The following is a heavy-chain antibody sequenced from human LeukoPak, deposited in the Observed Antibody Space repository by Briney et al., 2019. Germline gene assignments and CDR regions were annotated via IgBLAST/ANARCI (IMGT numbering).Heavy chain of an antibody. D-gene: IGHD5-18*01. Sequence: SDTLSLTCSVSGXPIRSQYWLWTRHPPGKALVWIGYIYDRESTNYNPSLKSRVSISVDASKNQFSLKLSSVTAADTAVYYCASGHSYGSLDYWGQGTLVTVSS. V-gene: IGHV4-59*07. CDR1: GXPIRSQY. J-gene: IGHJ4*02. CDR3: ASGHSYGSLDY. CDR2: IYDREST.